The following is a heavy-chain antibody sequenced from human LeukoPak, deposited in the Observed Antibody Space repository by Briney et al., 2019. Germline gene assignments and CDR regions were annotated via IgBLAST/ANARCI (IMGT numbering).Heavy chain of an antibody. V-gene: IGHV3-7*03. Sequence: GGSLRLSCVASGFTFSIHWMTWVPQAPGRGWEGVATIKPDGNDKFFVDSGKGRFTISRDNAKTSLFLQMNSLRAEHTAIYCCTTSDCEYWGQGALVTGSS. J-gene: IGHJ4*02. CDR2: IKPDGNDK. CDR3: TTSDCEY. CDR1: GFTFSIHW.